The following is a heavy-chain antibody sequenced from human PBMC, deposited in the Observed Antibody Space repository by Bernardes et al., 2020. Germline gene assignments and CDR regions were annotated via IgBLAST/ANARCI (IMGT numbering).Heavy chain of an antibody. J-gene: IGHJ4*02. CDR2: IWYDGSNT. D-gene: IGHD3-22*01. CDR3: ARDHGIFDSSGYQGT. CDR1: GFTFSSYG. V-gene: IGHV3-33*01. Sequence: GGSLRLSCAASGFTFSSYGMHWVRQAPGKGLEWVAVIWYDGSNTYYADSVKGRFTISRDNSKNTLYLQMNSLRAEDTAVYYCARDHGIFDSSGYQGTWGQGTLVTVSS.